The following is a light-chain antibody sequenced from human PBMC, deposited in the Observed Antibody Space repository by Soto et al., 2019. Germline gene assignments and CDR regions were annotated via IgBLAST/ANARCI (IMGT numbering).Light chain of an antibody. J-gene: IGKJ1*01. Sequence: DIQMTQSPSSVSASVGDRVTITCRASQSILRYLNWYQQKPGKAPNLLISAASNLQSGVPSRFSGSGSGTEFTLTISSLQPEDFATYYCQHSYTTPPWTFGQGTKVDI. CDR3: QHSYTTPPWT. V-gene: IGKV1-39*01. CDR2: AAS. CDR1: QSILRY.